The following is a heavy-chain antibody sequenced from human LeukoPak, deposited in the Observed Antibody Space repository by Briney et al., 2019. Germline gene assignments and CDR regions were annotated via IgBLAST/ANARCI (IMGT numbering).Heavy chain of an antibody. D-gene: IGHD3-22*01. CDR1: GYTFTSYF. CDR3: ATDSSGFSNFDY. Sequence: AASVKVSCKASGYTFTSYFMHWVRQAPGQGLEWMGQIYPSSGSTSYAERLQGRVTMTRDKSTSTVYMELSSLRCEDTAVYYCATDSSGFSNFDYWGQGTLVTVSS. J-gene: IGHJ4*02. V-gene: IGHV1-46*04. CDR2: IYPSSGST.